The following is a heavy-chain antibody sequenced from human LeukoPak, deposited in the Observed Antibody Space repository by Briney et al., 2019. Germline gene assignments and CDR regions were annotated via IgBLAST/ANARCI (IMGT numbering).Heavy chain of an antibody. CDR3: ARDSSSWPYDYYYGMDV. D-gene: IGHD6-13*01. Sequence: GASVKVSCKASGYTFSSYSMNWVRQAPGQGLEWMGWINTNTGNPTYAQGFTGRFVFSLDTSVSTAYLQISSLKAEDTAVYYCARDSSSWPYDYYYGMDVWGQGTTVTVSS. V-gene: IGHV7-4-1*02. CDR1: GYTFSSYS. CDR2: INTNTGNP. J-gene: IGHJ6*02.